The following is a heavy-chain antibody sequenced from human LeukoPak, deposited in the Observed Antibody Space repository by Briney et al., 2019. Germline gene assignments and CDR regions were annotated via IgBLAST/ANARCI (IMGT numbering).Heavy chain of an antibody. Sequence: PGGSLRLSCAASGFTFSSYSMNWVRQAPGEGLEWVSSISSSSSYIYYADSVKGRFTISRDNAKNSLYLQMNSLRAEDTAVYYCARDRTLKGYCSGGSCSYYYYYGMDVWGQGTTVTVSS. CDR3: ARDRTLKGYCSGGSCSYYYYYGMDV. V-gene: IGHV3-21*01. CDR1: GFTFSSYS. J-gene: IGHJ6*02. CDR2: ISSSSSYI. D-gene: IGHD2-15*01.